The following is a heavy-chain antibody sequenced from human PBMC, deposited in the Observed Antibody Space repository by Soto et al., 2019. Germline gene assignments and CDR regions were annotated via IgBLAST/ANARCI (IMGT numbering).Heavy chain of an antibody. CDR3: ARESEDLTSNFDY. V-gene: IGHV3-53*01. CDR1: GFTVSSNY. CDR2: IYSDGTT. J-gene: IGHJ4*02. Sequence: GGSLRLSCAASGFTVSSNYMNWVRQAPGKGLEWLSIIYSDGTTYYADSMKGRFTVSRDNAKNSVYLEMNSLSAEDTAVYYCARESEDLTSNFDYWGQGTLVTVSS.